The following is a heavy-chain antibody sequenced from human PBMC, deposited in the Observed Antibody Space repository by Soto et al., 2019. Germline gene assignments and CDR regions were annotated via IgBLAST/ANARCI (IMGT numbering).Heavy chain of an antibody. CDR1: GYSISSGYY. CDR2: IYHGGST. Sequence: PSETLSLTCAVSGYSISSGYYWGWLRQPPGKGLEWIGSIYHGGSTYYNPSLNSRVTLSIDMTNNHVSLILNSVTAADTAVYYCARHHVRGRTIVGAAEYWGQGTLVTVSS. J-gene: IGHJ4*02. CDR3: ARHHVRGRTIVGAAEY. V-gene: IGHV4-38-2*01. D-gene: IGHD1-26*01.